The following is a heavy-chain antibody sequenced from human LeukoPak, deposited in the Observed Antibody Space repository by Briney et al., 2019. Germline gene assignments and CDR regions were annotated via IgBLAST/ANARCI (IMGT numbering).Heavy chain of an antibody. CDR2: IYYSGST. D-gene: IGHD6-13*01. J-gene: IGHJ4*02. CDR1: GGSISSGDYY. Sequence: PSQTLSLTCTVSGGSISSGDYYWSWIRQPPGKGLEWIGYIYYSGSTYYNPSLKSRVTISVDTSKNQFSLELSSVTAADTAVYYCARQGGSSWPLDYWGQGTLVTVSS. CDR3: ARQGGSSWPLDY. V-gene: IGHV4-30-4*01.